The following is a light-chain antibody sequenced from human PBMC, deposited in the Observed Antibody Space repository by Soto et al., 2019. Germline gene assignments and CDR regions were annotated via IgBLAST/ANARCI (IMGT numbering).Light chain of an antibody. CDR3: QQYYSFPLT. CDR2: AAS. Sequence: AIRMTQSPSSFSASTGDRVTITCRASQGISTYLAWYQQKPGKAPNLLIYAASTLQSGVPSRFSGSGSGTDFTLTISCLPSEDFATYYCQQYYSFPLTFGGGTKVESK. CDR1: QGISTY. V-gene: IGKV1-8*01. J-gene: IGKJ4*01.